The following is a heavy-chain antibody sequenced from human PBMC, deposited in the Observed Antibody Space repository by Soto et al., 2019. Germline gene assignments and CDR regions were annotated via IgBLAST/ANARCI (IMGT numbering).Heavy chain of an antibody. J-gene: IGHJ4*02. Sequence: PSETLSLTCNVFGGSIRSYYWNWIRQPPGKTLEWIGDVYYSGSANYNPSLKSRVTISVDMSKNQFSLKLNSVTAADTAVYYCARGSMVRGPTPFDYWGQGTLVTVSS. V-gene: IGHV4-59*01. CDR1: GGSIRSYY. CDR2: VYYSGSA. CDR3: ARGSMVRGPTPFDY. D-gene: IGHD3-10*01.